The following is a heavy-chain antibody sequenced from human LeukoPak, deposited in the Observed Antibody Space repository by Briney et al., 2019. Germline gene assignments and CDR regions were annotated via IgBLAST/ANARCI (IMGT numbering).Heavy chain of an antibody. V-gene: IGHV4-38-2*02. Sequence: SETLSLTCTVSGYSNSSGYYWGWIRQPPGKGLEWIGSIYHSGSTYYNPSLKSRVTISVDTSKNQFSLKLSSVTAADTAVYYCARPVVPAAYFDYWGQGTLVTVSS. CDR2: IYHSGST. CDR3: ARPVVPAAYFDY. CDR1: GYSNSSGYY. J-gene: IGHJ4*02. D-gene: IGHD2-2*01.